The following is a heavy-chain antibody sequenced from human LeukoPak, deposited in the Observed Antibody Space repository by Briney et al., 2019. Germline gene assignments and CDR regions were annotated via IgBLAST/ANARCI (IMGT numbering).Heavy chain of an antibody. D-gene: IGHD4-23*01. J-gene: IGHJ6*02. Sequence: PSETLSLTCTVPGGSISSYYWSWIRQPAGKGLEWIGRIFSSGSSAYSTSLKSRVTMSVDKSKNQFSLKVSSVAAADTAVDYCARVRWKLVSVKVSYAMDVWGQGTTVTVSS. CDR3: ARVRWKLVSVKVSYAMDV. V-gene: IGHV4-4*07. CDR2: IFSSGSS. CDR1: GGSISSYY.